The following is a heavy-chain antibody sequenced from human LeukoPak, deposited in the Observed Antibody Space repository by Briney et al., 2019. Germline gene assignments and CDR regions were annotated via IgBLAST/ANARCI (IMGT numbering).Heavy chain of an antibody. CDR2: IKSKTDGGTT. Sequence: GSLRLSCAASGFTFSNAWMSWVRQAPGKGLEWVGRIKSKTDGGTTDYAAPVKGRFTISRDTSRNTLYLQMNGLRAEDTAPYYCVKDEDWGFGSWGQGTPVTVSS. D-gene: IGHD7-27*01. CDR3: VKDEDWGFGS. CDR1: GFTFSNAW. V-gene: IGHV3-15*01. J-gene: IGHJ4*02.